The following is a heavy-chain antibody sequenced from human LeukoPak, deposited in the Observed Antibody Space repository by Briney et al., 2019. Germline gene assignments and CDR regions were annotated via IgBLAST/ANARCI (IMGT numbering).Heavy chain of an antibody. D-gene: IGHD2-15*01. V-gene: IGHV3-48*03. CDR3: VRDGRYCSGGRCFPI. CDR1: GFTFRSYE. Sequence: GGSLRLSCAASGFTFRSYEMNWVRQAPGKGLKWVSFISSSGSAMYYADSVKGRFTISRDNAKNSLYLQMNSLRAEDTALYYCVRDGRYCSGGRCFPIWGQGTLVTVST. CDR2: ISSSGSAM. J-gene: IGHJ4*02.